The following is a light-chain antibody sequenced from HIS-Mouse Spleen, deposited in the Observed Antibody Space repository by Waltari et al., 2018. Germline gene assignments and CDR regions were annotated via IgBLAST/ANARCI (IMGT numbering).Light chain of an antibody. V-gene: IGKV3-15*01. CDR2: GAS. CDR3: QQYNNWMWT. Sequence: EIVMTQSPATLSVSPGERATLSCRARRSVSSNLAWYQQKPGQAPRLLIYGASTRATGIPARFSGSGSGTEFTLTISSLQSEDFAVYYCQQYNNWMWTFGQGTKVEIK. CDR1: RSVSSN. J-gene: IGKJ1*01.